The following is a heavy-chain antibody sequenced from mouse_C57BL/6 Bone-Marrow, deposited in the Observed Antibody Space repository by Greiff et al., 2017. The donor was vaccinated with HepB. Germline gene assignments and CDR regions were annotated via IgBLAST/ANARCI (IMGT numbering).Heavy chain of an antibody. Sequence: QVTLKESGPGILQPSQTLSLTCSFSGFSLSTFGMGVGWLRQPSGKGLEWLAHIWWDDDKYYNPALKSRLTISKDTSKNQVFLKIANVDTADTTTYYCGRRAGGSGGGWYFDVWGTGTTVTVSS. V-gene: IGHV8-8*01. CDR2: IWWDDDK. CDR1: GFSLSTFGMG. CDR3: GRRAGGSGGGWYFDV. J-gene: IGHJ1*03. D-gene: IGHD1-1*01.